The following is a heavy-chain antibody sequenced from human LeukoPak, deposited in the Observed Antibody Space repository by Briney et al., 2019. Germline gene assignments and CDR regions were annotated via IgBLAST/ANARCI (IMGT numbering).Heavy chain of an antibody. CDR2: ISGRGGNT. J-gene: IGHJ4*02. Sequence: GGSLRLSCTASGFSFSTYAMSWVRQAPGKGLQWVSAISGRGGNTYYADSVKGRFTISRDNSKNTLYLQMNSLRAEDTAVYYCARDSSVIVGARIDYWGQGTLVTVSS. V-gene: IGHV3-23*01. D-gene: IGHD1-26*01. CDR3: ARDSSVIVGARIDY. CDR1: GFSFSTYA.